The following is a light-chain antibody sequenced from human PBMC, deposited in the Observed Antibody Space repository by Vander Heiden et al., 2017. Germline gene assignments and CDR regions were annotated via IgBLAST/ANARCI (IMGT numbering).Light chain of an antibody. CDR3: QQSESTPWT. V-gene: IGKV1-39*01. Sequence: DIQMTQSPSSLSASVGDRVTITCRASQSISSYLNWYQQKPGKAPKLLIYAASSLQSGVPSRFSGSGSGTDFTLTISSLQPEDFATYYCQQSESTPWTFGQGTKVEIK. CDR1: QSISSY. J-gene: IGKJ1*01. CDR2: AAS.